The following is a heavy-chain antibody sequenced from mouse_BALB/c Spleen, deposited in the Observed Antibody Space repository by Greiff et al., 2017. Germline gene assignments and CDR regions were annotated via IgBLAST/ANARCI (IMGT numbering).Heavy chain of an antibody. CDR2: IRLKSNNYAT. V-gene: IGHV6-6*02. J-gene: IGHJ2*01. CDR3: TRGWDIDY. Sequence: EVKLMESGGGLVQPGGSMKLSCVASGFTFSNYWMNWVRQSPEKGLEWVAEIRLKSNNYATHYAESVKGRFTISRDDSKSSVYLQMNNLRAEDTGIYYCTRGWDIDYWGQGTTLTVSS. CDR1: GFTFSNYW. D-gene: IGHD4-1*01.